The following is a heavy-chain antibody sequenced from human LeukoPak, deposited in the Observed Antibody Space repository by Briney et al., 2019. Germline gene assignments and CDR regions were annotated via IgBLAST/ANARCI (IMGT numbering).Heavy chain of an antibody. CDR1: GYTFTSYG. J-gene: IGHJ5*02. Sequence: GASVKVSCKASGYTFTSYGISWVRQAPGQGLEWMGWISAYNGNTNYAQKLQGRVTMTTDTSTSTAYMELRSLRSDDTAVYYCARDRPRENIAAADWFDPWGQGTLVTVSS. V-gene: IGHV1-18*01. CDR2: ISAYNGNT. CDR3: ARDRPRENIAAADWFDP. D-gene: IGHD6-13*01.